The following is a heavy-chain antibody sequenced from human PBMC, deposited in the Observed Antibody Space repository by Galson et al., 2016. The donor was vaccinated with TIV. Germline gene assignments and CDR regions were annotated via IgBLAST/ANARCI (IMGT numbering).Heavy chain of an antibody. CDR1: GYRFTSYW. V-gene: IGHV5-51*03. CDR3: ARQYDFGDYRGDAFDI. Sequence: QSGAEVTKPGESLKISCKASGYRFTSYWIAWVRQVPGKGLEWVGVVNPGGSIIRYSPPFQGQVTISSDKSINTAYLQWISLKASDTATYYCARQYDFGDYRGDAFDIWGQGTMVIVPS. D-gene: IGHD4-17*01. CDR2: VNPGGSII. J-gene: IGHJ3*02.